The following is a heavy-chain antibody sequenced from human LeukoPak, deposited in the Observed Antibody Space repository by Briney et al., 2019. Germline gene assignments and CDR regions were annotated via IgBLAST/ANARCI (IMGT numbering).Heavy chain of an antibody. CDR3: ARDPLLWFGDLGGHFDY. Sequence: ASVKVSCKASGYIFSNFFSSYGITWVRQAPGQGLEWMGWISPYNGKTKFAQKFQGIVTMTTETSTSTAYMELRRLRSDDTAVYYCARDPLLWFGDLGGHFDYWGQGTLVTVSS. CDR1: GYIFSNFFSSYG. V-gene: IGHV1-18*01. J-gene: IGHJ4*02. D-gene: IGHD3-10*01. CDR2: ISPYNGKT.